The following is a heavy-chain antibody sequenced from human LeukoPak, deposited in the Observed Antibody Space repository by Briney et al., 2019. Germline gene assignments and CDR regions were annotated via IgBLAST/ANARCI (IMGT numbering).Heavy chain of an antibody. CDR3: AREAYYDFWSGYYTSQVFDY. J-gene: IGHJ4*02. V-gene: IGHV3-48*02. CDR1: GFTFSSYS. D-gene: IGHD3-3*01. Sequence: GGSLRLSCAASGFTFSSYSMNWVRQAPGKGLEWVSYISNSSSTIYYADSVKGRFTISRDNAKNSLYLQMNSLRDEDTAVYYCAREAYYDFWSGYYTSQVFDYWGQGTLVTVSS. CDR2: ISNSSSTI.